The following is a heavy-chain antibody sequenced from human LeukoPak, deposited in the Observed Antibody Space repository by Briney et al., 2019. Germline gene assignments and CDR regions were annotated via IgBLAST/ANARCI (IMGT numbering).Heavy chain of an antibody. J-gene: IGHJ6*02. Sequence: GGSLRLSCAASGFTFSSYGMHWVRQAPGKGLEWVAVISYDGSNKYYADSVEGRFTISRDNSKNTLYLQMNSLRAEDTAVYYCVKDWEDYGGNFGGGYYYYGMDVWGQGTTVTVSS. CDR3: VKDWEDYGGNFGGGYYYYGMDV. V-gene: IGHV3-30*18. CDR1: GFTFSSYG. CDR2: ISYDGSNK. D-gene: IGHD4-23*01.